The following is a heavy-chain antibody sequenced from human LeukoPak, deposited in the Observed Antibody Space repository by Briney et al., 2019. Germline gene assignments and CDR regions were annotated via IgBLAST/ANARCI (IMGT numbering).Heavy chain of an antibody. CDR3: ARARYYGSGSYSGPIYYFDY. CDR1: GFTFSSYS. CDR2: ISSSSSYI. Sequence: GGSLRLSCAASGFTFSSYSMNWVRQAPGKGLEWVSSISSSSSYIYYADSVKGRFTISRDNAKNSLYLQMNSLRAEDTAVYYCARARYYGSGSYSGPIYYFDYWGQGTLVTVSS. J-gene: IGHJ4*02. V-gene: IGHV3-21*01. D-gene: IGHD3-10*01.